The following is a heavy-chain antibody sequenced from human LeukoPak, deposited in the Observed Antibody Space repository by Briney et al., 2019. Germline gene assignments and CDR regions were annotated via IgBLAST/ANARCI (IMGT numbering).Heavy chain of an antibody. Sequence: ASVKVPCKASGYTFTGYYMHWVRQAPGQGLEWMGWINPNSGGTNYAQKFQGRVTMTRDTSISTAYMELSRLRSDDTAVYYCARGSGFVEYYFDYWGQGTLVTVSS. J-gene: IGHJ4*02. V-gene: IGHV1-2*02. CDR1: GYTFTGYY. D-gene: IGHD3-3*01. CDR3: ARGSGFVEYYFDY. CDR2: INPNSGGT.